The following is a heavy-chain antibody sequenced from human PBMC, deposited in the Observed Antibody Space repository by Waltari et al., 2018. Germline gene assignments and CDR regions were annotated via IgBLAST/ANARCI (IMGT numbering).Heavy chain of an antibody. V-gene: IGHV4-4*07. D-gene: IGHD4-4*01. CDR3: ATDGLSHSLSH. CDR2: MYFTGIM. CDR1: GGSLSSYY. J-gene: IGHJ4*02. Sequence: QVQLRESGPGLLKPSETLSLTCSVSGGSLSSYYWNWIRQPAGKGLEWIGRMYFTGIMDYNPSLQSRVTMSVDTSKNQFFLNLTSVTAADTAVYYCATDGLSHSLSHWGQGALVTVSS.